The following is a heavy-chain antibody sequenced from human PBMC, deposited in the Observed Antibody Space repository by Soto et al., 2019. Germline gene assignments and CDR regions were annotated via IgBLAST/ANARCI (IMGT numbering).Heavy chain of an antibody. D-gene: IGHD6-19*01. CDR2: ISGYNGNT. Sequence: SVKVSCKTSGYTFSNYGINWVRQAPGQGLEWMGWISGYNGNTNYAQTVQGRVTMTTDTSTGTVYMELRSLKSDDTAIYYCSRFIMVGGWFDPNYYHGMDVWGQGTKVTVSS. CDR1: GYTFSNYG. J-gene: IGHJ6*02. V-gene: IGHV1-18*01. CDR3: SRFIMVGGWFDPNYYHGMDV.